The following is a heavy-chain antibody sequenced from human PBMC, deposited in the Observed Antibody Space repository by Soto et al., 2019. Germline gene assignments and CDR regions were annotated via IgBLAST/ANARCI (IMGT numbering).Heavy chain of an antibody. Sequence: VSGPTQVNPTQTLTLTCTFSGFSLSTSGMCVSWIRQPPGKALEWLARIDWDDDKYYSTSLKTRLTISKDTSKNQVVLTMTKMDPVDTATYYFVWNGGAPHGDLLAPWGQGLLVSVFS. J-gene: IGHJ5*02. CDR2: IDWDDDK. CDR3: VWNGGAPHGDLLAP. D-gene: IGHD3-10*01. CDR1: GFSLSTSGMC. V-gene: IGHV2-70*11.